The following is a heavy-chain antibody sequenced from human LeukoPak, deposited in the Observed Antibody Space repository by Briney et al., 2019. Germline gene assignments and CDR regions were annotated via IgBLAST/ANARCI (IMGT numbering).Heavy chain of an antibody. V-gene: IGHV1-46*01. CDR3: ARDRVDCGGDCYGGYFDY. J-gene: IGHJ4*02. D-gene: IGHD2-21*02. CDR2: INPSGGST. Sequence: ASVKVSCKASGYTFTSYYMHWVRQAPGQGLEWMGIINPSGGSTSYAQKFQGRVTMTRDTSTGTVYMELSSLRSEDTAVYYCARDRVDCGGDCYGGYFDYWGQGTLVTVSS. CDR1: GYTFTSYY.